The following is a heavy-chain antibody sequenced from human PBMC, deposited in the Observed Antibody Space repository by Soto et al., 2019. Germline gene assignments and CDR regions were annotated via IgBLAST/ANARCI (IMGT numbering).Heavy chain of an antibody. CDR2: ISPIFGTA. CDR1: GGTFSSYA. CDR3: ARAKGDDFWSGPRGVSYFDS. Sequence: QVQLVQSGAEVKKPGSSVKVPCKASGGTFSSYAISWVRQAPGQGLEWMGGISPIFGTANYAQKFQGRVTITADESTSTAYMELSSRRSEDTAVYYCARAKGDDFWSGPRGVSYFDSWGQGTLVTVSS. V-gene: IGHV1-69*12. D-gene: IGHD3-3*01. J-gene: IGHJ4*02.